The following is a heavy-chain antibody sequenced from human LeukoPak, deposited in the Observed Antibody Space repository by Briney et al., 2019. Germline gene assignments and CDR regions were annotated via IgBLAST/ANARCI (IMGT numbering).Heavy chain of an antibody. CDR1: GFTFSSYG. V-gene: IGHV3-30*03. J-gene: IGHJ4*02. D-gene: IGHD5-18*01. CDR2: ISYDGSNK. Sequence: PGGSLRLSCAASGFTFSSYGMHWVRQAPGKGLEWVAVISYDGSNKYYADSVKGRFTISRDNSKNTLYLQMNSLRAEDTAVYYCARGSGYSYGLYYFDYWGQGTLVTVSS. CDR3: ARGSGYSYGLYYFDY.